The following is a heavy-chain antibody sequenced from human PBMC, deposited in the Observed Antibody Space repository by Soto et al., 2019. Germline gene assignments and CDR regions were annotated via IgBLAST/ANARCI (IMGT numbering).Heavy chain of an antibody. V-gene: IGHV1-69*01. CDR2: IIPIFGTA. J-gene: IGHJ5*02. D-gene: IGHD2-2*02. CDR3: ARESCSSTSCYIGNWFDP. CDR1: GYTFTGYY. Sequence: QVQLVQSGAEVKKPGASVKVSCKASGYTFTGYYMHWVRQAPGQGLEWMGGIIPIFGTANYAQKFQGRVTITADESTSTAYMELSSLRSEHTAVYYCARESCSSTSCYIGNWFDPWGQGTLVTVSS.